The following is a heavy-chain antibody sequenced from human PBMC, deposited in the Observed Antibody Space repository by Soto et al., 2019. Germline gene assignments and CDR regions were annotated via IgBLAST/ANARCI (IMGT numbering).Heavy chain of an antibody. V-gene: IGHV3-49*03. CDR1: GFTFGDYA. CDR3: TSRYCTNGVCYYWGGFDY. Sequence: GGSLRLSCTASGFTFGDYAMSWFRQAPGKGLEWVGFIRSKAYGGTTEYAASVKGRFTISRDDSKSIAYLQMNSLKTEDTAVYYCTSRYCTNGVCYYWGGFDYWGQGTLVTVSS. CDR2: IRSKAYGGTT. J-gene: IGHJ4*02. D-gene: IGHD2-8*01.